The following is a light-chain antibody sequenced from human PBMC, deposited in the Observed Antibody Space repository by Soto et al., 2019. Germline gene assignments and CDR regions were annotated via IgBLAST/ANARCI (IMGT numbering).Light chain of an antibody. Sequence: QSALTQPRSVSGSPGQSVTISCTGTSSDVGGYNYVSWYQQHPGKAPKLMSYDVSKRPSGVPDRFSGSKSGNTASLTISGLQAEDEADYCCCSYAGSYTFVFGTGTKLTVL. CDR1: SSDVGGYNY. V-gene: IGLV2-11*01. CDR2: DVS. J-gene: IGLJ1*01. CDR3: CSYAGSYTFV.